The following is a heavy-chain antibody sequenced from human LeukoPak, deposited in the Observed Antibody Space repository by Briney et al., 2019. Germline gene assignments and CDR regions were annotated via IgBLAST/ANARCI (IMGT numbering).Heavy chain of an antibody. V-gene: IGHV3-74*01. CDR1: GFTFTRNG. J-gene: IGHJ6*01. CDR3: VRDTEYRTFGTRYWFMDV. D-gene: IGHD3-3*01. CDR2: ISTDGISS. Sequence: GGSLRLSWVASGFTFTRNGMNWVRQAPGKGLEWVSRISTDGISSSYADSVKGRFTISRDNAKNTVHLQMNSLGAEDTAVHYCVRDTEYRTFGTRYWFMDVWGEGTTVTVSS.